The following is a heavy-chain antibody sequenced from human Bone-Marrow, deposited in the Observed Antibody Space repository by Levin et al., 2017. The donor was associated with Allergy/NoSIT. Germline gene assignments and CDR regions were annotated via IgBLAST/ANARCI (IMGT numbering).Heavy chain of an antibody. D-gene: IGHD1-26*01. J-gene: IGHJ1*01. CDR3: ARSNTRSFYGARAF. V-gene: IGHV3-30*04. CDR1: NFSLSDYA. Sequence: PGGSLRLSCAASNFSLSDYAMHWVRQAPGKGLEGVAVISYDGTKEFYAESVKGGFTISRDNSKNTVYLQVDSLRTEDTAVYFCARSNTRSFYGARAFWGQGTLVSVSS. CDR2: ISYDGTKE.